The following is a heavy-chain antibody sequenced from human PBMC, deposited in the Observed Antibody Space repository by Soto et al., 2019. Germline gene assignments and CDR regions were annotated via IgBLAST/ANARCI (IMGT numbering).Heavy chain of an antibody. Sequence: QVQLVQSGAEVKKPGASVKVSCKASGYTFTSYAMHWVRQAPGQRLEWMGWLKAGNGNTKYSQKFQGRVTITRDTSASTAYMELSSLRSEDTAVYYCARGFSSSWYRYFDYWGQGTLVTVSS. CDR3: ARGFSSSWYRYFDY. V-gene: IGHV1-3*01. CDR2: LKAGNGNT. CDR1: GYTFTSYA. J-gene: IGHJ4*02. D-gene: IGHD6-13*01.